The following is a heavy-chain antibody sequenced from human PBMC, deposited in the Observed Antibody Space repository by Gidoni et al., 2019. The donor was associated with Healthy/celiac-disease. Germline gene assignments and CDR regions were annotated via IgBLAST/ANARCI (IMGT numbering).Heavy chain of an antibody. V-gene: IGHV3-7*01. CDR1: GFTFSSYW. CDR2: IKQDGSEK. J-gene: IGHJ4*02. Sequence: EVQLVESGGGLVQPGGSLSLSCEASGFTFSSYWMSWVRQAPGKGLEWGANIKQDGSEKYYVDSVKGRLTISRDNAKNSLYLQMNSLRAEDTAVYYCARDRDFWSGYYTPGFDYWGQGTLVTVSS. D-gene: IGHD3-3*01. CDR3: ARDRDFWSGYYTPGFDY.